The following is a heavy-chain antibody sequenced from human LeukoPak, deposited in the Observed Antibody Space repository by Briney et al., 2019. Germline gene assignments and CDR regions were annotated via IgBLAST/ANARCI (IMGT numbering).Heavy chain of an antibody. CDR2: TYYRSKWYN. CDR3: ARDMYYYDSSGYYYYYYGMDV. CDR1: GDSASSNSAA. J-gene: IGHJ6*02. D-gene: IGHD3-22*01. Sequence: SQTLSLTCAISGDSASSNSAAWNWIRQSPARGLEWQGRTYYRSKWYNDYAVSVKSRITINPDTSKNQFSLQLNSVTPEDTAVYYCARDMYYYDSSGYYYYYYGMDVWGQGTTVTVSS. V-gene: IGHV6-1*01.